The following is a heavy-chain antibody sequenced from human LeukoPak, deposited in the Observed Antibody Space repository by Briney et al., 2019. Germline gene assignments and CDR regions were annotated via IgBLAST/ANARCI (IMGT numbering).Heavy chain of an antibody. D-gene: IGHD3-10*01. Sequence: ASVKVSRKASGYTFTSYGISWVRQAPGQGLEWMGWISAYNGNTNYAQKLQDRVTMTTDTSTSTAYMELRSLRSDDTAVYYCARVPRTLWFGDLNDNWFDLWGQGTLVTVSS. CDR2: ISAYNGNT. CDR1: GYTFTSYG. CDR3: ARVPRTLWFGDLNDNWFDL. V-gene: IGHV1-18*01. J-gene: IGHJ5*02.